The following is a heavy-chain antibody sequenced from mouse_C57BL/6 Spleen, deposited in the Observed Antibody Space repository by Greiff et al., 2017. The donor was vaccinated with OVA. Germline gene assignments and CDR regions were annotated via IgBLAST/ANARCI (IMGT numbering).Heavy chain of an antibody. CDR2: IYPGDGDT. CDR1: GYAFSSSW. Sequence: QVQLQQSGPELVKPGASVKISCKASGYAFSSSWMNWVKQRPGKGLEWIGRIYPGDGDTNYNGKFKGKATLTADKSSSTAYMQLSSLTSEDSAVYFCAPHYGSSYGAMDYWGQGTSVTVSS. CDR3: APHYGSSYGAMDY. J-gene: IGHJ4*01. D-gene: IGHD1-1*01. V-gene: IGHV1-82*01.